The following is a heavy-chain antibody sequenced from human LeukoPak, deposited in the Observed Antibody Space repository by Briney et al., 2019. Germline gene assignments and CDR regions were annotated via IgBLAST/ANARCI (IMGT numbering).Heavy chain of an antibody. Sequence: GGSLRLSCAASGFTFSSYWMSCVREAPGKGLEWVAKIKQDGSEKYYVDSVKGRFTISRDNAKNSLYLQMNSLRAEDTAVYYCARVGYDYVWGSYRYTGFDYWGQGTLVTVSS. CDR2: IKQDGSEK. J-gene: IGHJ4*02. V-gene: IGHV3-7*03. CDR3: ARVGYDYVWGSYRYTGFDY. CDR1: GFTFSSYW. D-gene: IGHD3-16*02.